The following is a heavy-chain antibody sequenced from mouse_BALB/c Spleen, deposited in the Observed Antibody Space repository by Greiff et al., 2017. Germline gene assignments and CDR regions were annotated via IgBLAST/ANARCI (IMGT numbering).Heavy chain of an antibody. CDR2: ISSGGSYT. CDR1: GFTFSSYA. CDR3: ARPPGLYYFDY. Sequence: DVHLVESGGGLVKPGGSLKLSCAASGFTFSSYAMSWVRQTPEKRLEWVATISSGGSYTYYPDSVKGRFTISRDNAKNTLYLQMSSLRSEDTAMYYCARPPGLYYFDYWGQGTTLTVSS. J-gene: IGHJ2*01. V-gene: IGHV5-9-3*01.